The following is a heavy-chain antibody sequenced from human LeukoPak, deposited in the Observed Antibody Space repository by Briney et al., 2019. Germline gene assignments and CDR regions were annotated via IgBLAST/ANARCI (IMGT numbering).Heavy chain of an antibody. CDR2: INWNGGNT. D-gene: IGHD6-6*01. J-gene: IGHJ4*02. Sequence: GGSLRLSCAASGFTFDDYGMSWVRQAPGKGLEWVSGINWNGGNTGYADSVKGRFTISRDNAKNSLYLQMNSLRAEDTALYYCARERGSSIAARPGYWGQGTLVTVSS. CDR3: ARERGSSIAARPGY. CDR1: GFTFDDYG. V-gene: IGHV3-20*04.